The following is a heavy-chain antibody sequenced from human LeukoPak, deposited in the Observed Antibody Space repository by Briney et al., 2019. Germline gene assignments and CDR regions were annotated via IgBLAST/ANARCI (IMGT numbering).Heavy chain of an antibody. D-gene: IGHD3-3*01. CDR2: IKQDRSEK. CDR1: GFTLSSYW. V-gene: IGHV3-7*01. Sequence: GGSLRLSCAASGFTLSSYWMSWVRQAPGKGLEWVANIKQDRSEKYYVDSVKGRFTISRDNAKNSLYLQMNSLRAEDTAVYYCARGFEDYDFWSGYYTLLGFDYWGQGTLVTVSS. CDR3: ARGFEDYDFWSGYYTLLGFDY. J-gene: IGHJ4*02.